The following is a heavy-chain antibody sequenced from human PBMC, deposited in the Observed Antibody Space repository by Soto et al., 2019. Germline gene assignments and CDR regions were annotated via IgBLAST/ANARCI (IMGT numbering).Heavy chain of an antibody. CDR3: ARDQDSGSGYDLTWFDP. D-gene: IGHD5-12*01. J-gene: IGHJ5*02. V-gene: IGHV4-4*07. CDR2: IYTSGGT. CDR1: GGSISSYY. Sequence: SETLSLTCTVSGGSISSYYWSWIRQPAGKGLEWIGRIYTSGGTNYNPSLKGRVTMSVDTSKNQFSLKLSSVTAADTAVYYCARDQDSGSGYDLTWFDPWGQGTLVTSPQ.